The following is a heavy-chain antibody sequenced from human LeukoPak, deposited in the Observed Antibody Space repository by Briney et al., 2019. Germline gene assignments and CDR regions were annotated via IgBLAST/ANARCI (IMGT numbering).Heavy chain of an antibody. Sequence: SVKVSCKASGGTFSSYAISWVRQAPGQGLEWMGRIIPILGIANYAQKFQGRVTITADKSTSTVYMELSSLRSEDTAVYYCARDGSGSYFQNWFDPWGQGTLVTVSS. J-gene: IGHJ5*02. D-gene: IGHD3-10*01. CDR2: IIPILGIA. V-gene: IGHV1-69*04. CDR3: ARDGSGSYFQNWFDP. CDR1: GGTFSSYA.